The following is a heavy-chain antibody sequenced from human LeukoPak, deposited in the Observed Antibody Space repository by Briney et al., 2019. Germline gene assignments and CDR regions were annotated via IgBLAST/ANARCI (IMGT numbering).Heavy chain of an antibody. D-gene: IGHD4-23*01. Sequence: GGSLRLSCAASGFTFSSHGMHWVRQAPGKGLGWVAVIWYDASNKYYADSVKGRFTVSRDNSKNTLYLQMNSLRAEDTAMYYCARNLRKYGSNSEYFDYWGQGTVVTVSS. J-gene: IGHJ4*02. CDR2: IWYDASNK. CDR3: ARNLRKYGSNSEYFDY. V-gene: IGHV3-33*01. CDR1: GFTFSSHG.